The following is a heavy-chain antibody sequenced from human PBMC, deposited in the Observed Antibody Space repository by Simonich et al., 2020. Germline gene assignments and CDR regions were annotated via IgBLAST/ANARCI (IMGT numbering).Heavy chain of an antibody. CDR3: ARRGYYNFWSGYEYFQH. Sequence: QVQLQESGPGLVKPSETLSLTCTVSGGSISGYYWSWIRQPPGKGLEWIGEINHSGSPNYNPSLKSRVTISVDTSKNQFSLKLSSVTAADTAVYYCARRGYYNFWSGYEYFQHWGQGTLVTVSS. J-gene: IGHJ1*01. CDR1: GGSISGYY. V-gene: IGHV4-34*01. D-gene: IGHD3-3*01. CDR2: INHSGSP.